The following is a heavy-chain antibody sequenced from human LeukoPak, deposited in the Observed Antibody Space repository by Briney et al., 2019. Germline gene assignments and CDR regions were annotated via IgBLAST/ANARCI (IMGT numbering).Heavy chain of an antibody. CDR1: GFTVSSNY. CDR2: ISGSGGST. V-gene: IGHV3-23*01. CDR3: AKTHDAFDI. J-gene: IGHJ3*02. Sequence: GGSLRLSCAASGFTVSSNYMSWVRQAPGKGLEWVSAISGSGGSTYYADSVKGRFTISRDNSKNTLYLQMNSLRAEDTAVYYCAKTHDAFDIWGQGTMVTVSS.